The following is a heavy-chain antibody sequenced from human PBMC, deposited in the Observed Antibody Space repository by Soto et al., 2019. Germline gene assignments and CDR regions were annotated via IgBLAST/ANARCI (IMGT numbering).Heavy chain of an antibody. D-gene: IGHD3-9*01. V-gene: IGHV3-15*01. Sequence: GGSLRLSCVASGFNLSHPWMTWVRQAAGKGLEWVGRIKSKTDGGTADYAAPVKGRATISRDDSKNTVHLQMNSLKTEDTAVYYCTTGIYYDILTGYHNVAYWDQGALVTVSS. CDR3: TTGIYYDILTGYHNVAY. J-gene: IGHJ4*02. CDR1: GFNLSHPW. CDR2: IKSKTDGGTA.